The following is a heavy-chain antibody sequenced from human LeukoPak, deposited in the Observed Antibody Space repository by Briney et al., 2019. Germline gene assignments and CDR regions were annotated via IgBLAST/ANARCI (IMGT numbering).Heavy chain of an antibody. CDR3: ANREPPVD. D-gene: IGHD1-14*01. Sequence: AGGALRFSCAGSGFNFCSFTMVRVRQGPGKGLVWVSASDTSGNIYYADSLKGRFTISRDAAKRSLYLQMNSLRAEDTAMYYCANREPPVDWGQGPLVTVSS. J-gene: IGHJ4*02. CDR1: GFNFCSFT. V-gene: IGHV3-21*01. CDR2: SDTSGNI.